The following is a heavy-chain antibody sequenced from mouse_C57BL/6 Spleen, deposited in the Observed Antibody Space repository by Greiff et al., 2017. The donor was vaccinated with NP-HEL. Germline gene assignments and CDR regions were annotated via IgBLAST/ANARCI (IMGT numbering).Heavy chain of an antibody. J-gene: IGHJ3*01. D-gene: IGHD2-4*01. V-gene: IGHV5-17*01. Sequence: EVKVVESGGGLVKPGGSLKLSCAASGFTFSDYGMHWVRQAPEKGLEWVAYISSGSSTIYYADTVKGRFTISRDNAKNTLFLQMTSLRSEDTAMYYGARPGDYQFGYWGQGTLVTVYA. CDR3: ARPGDYQFGY. CDR2: ISSGSSTI. CDR1: GFTFSDYG.